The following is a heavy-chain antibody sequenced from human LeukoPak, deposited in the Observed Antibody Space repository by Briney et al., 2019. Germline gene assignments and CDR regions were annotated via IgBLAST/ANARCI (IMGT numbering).Heavy chain of an antibody. CDR3: ARDLEYSYGYGPFDY. CDR1: GFTFSSYS. CDR2: ISSSSSYI. V-gene: IGHV3-21*01. J-gene: IGHJ4*02. Sequence: PGGSLRLSCAASGFTFSSYSMNWVRQAPGKGLEWVSSISSSSSYIYYADSVKGRFTISRDNAKNSLYLQMNSLRAEDTAVYYCARDLEYSYGYGPFDYWGQGTLVTVSS. D-gene: IGHD5-18*01.